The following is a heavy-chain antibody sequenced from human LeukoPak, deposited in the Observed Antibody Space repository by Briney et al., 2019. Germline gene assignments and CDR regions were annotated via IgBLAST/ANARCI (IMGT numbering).Heavy chain of an antibody. CDR3: AKVGEYYGSGSLNWFDS. D-gene: IGHD3-10*01. CDR1: GFTFSGYA. Sequence: GGSLRLSCAASGFTFSGYAMSWVRQAPGKGLEWVSAISGSGGSTYYADSVKGRFTISRDNSKNTLYLQMNGLRAEDTAVYYCAKVGEYYGSGSLNWFDSWGQGTLVTVSS. J-gene: IGHJ5*01. V-gene: IGHV3-23*01. CDR2: ISGSGGST.